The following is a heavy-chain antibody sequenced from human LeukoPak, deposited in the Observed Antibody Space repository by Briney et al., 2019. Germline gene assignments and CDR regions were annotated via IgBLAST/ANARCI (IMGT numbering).Heavy chain of an antibody. D-gene: IGHD5-18*01. Sequence: GESLKISCKGSGYGFTNYWIGWVRQMPGKGLEWMGIIYPDDSDIRYSPSFQGQVTISADKSVSTAYLQWSSLKASDTAIYYCARHTRGVDTALVQDAFDIWGQGTRVTVSS. CDR1: GYGFTNYW. J-gene: IGHJ3*02. CDR2: IYPDDSDI. CDR3: ARHTRGVDTALVQDAFDI. V-gene: IGHV5-51*01.